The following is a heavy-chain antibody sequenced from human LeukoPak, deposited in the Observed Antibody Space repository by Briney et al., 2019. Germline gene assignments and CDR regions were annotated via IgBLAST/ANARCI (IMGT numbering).Heavy chain of an antibody. CDR2: IYYSGST. CDR3: ARVAGRWLPARYFDY. V-gene: IGHV4-59*11. D-gene: IGHD5-24*01. Sequence: PSETLSLTCTVSGGSIISHYWSWIRQPPGKGLEWIGDIYYSGSTNYNPSLKSRVTISVDTSKNQFSLKLSSVTAADTAVYYYARVAGRWLPARYFDYWGQGTLVTVSS. CDR1: GGSIISHY. J-gene: IGHJ4*02.